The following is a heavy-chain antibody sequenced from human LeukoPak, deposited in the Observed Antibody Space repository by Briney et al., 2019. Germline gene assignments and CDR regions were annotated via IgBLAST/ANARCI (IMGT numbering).Heavy chain of an antibody. Sequence: GGSLRLSCAASGFTFSSYEMNWVRQAPGKGLEWVSYISSSGSTIYYADSVKGRFTISRDNAKNSLYLQMNSLRAEDTAVYYCARMLQYSSVYMDVWGKGPTVTVSS. J-gene: IGHJ6*03. CDR3: ARMLQYSSVYMDV. V-gene: IGHV3-48*03. CDR1: GFTFSSYE. CDR2: ISSSGSTI. D-gene: IGHD6-19*01.